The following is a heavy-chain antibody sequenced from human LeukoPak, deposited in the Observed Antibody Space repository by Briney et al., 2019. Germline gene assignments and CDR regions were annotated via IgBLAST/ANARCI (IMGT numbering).Heavy chain of an antibody. CDR1: GFTFSDHA. CDR3: ATEGFYF. Sequence: GGSLRLSCAASGFTFSDHAMSWVRQAPGKGPEWVSAIRGTGTTTFYAASVKGRFTISRDNSKNTADLQMNSLRAEDTALYYCATEGFYFWGPGTQVTVSS. J-gene: IGHJ4*02. CDR2: IRGTGTTT. V-gene: IGHV3-23*01.